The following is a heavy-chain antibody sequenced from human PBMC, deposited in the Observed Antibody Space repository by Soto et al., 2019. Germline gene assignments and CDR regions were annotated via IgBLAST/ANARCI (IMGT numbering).Heavy chain of an antibody. CDR2: IFYSGST. CDR3: ARANIVLVPAATPPYYYGSGRAWFDP. Sequence: PSETLSLTCTVSGGSISSDGYYWSWIRQHPGKGLEWIGYIFYSGSTYYNPSLKSRVTISIDTSKNQFSLKLSSVTAADTAVYYCARANIVLVPAATPPYYYGSGRAWFDPWGQGTQVTVSS. CDR1: GGSISSDGYY. V-gene: IGHV4-31*03. J-gene: IGHJ5*02. D-gene: IGHD2-2*01.